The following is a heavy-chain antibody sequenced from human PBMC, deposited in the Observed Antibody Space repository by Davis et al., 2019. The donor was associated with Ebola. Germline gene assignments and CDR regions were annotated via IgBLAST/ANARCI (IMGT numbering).Heavy chain of an antibody. D-gene: IGHD1-26*01. CDR1: GYTFTSSD. CDR2: MNPNSGNT. CDR3: ARAVRGTYDP. V-gene: IGHV1-8*01. Sequence: AASVKVSCKASGYTFTSSDIMWVRQATGQGLEWMGWMNPNSGNTGCAQSFQGRVTMTRDTSISTAYMELSNLRSDDTAMYYCARAVRGTYDPWGQGTLVTVSS. J-gene: IGHJ5*02.